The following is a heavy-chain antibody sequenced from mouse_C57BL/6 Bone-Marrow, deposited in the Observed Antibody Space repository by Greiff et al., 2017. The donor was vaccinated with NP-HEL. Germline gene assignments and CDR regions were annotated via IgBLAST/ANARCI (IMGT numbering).Heavy chain of an antibody. Sequence: EVKLMESGGGLVQPGGSLKLSCAASGFTFSDYGMAWVRQAPRKGPEWVAFISNLAYSIYYADTVTGRFTISRENAKNTLYLEMSSLRSEDTAMYYCAREEYDYDAWFADWGQGTLVTVSA. D-gene: IGHD2-4*01. V-gene: IGHV5-15*01. CDR2: ISNLAYSI. CDR3: AREEYDYDAWFAD. J-gene: IGHJ3*01. CDR1: GFTFSDYG.